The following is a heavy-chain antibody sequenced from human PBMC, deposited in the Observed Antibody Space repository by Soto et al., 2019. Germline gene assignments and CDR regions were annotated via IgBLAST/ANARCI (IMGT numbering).Heavy chain of an antibody. Sequence: ASVKVSCKASGYTFTSYAMHWVRQAPGQRLEWMGWINAGNGNTKYSQKFQGRVTITRDTSASTAYMELSSLRSEDTAVYYCVSCYYGSGSYNYYYYGMDVWGQGTTVTVSS. D-gene: IGHD3-10*01. CDR1: GYTFTSYA. CDR2: INAGNGNT. J-gene: IGHJ6*02. V-gene: IGHV1-3*01. CDR3: VSCYYGSGSYNYYYYGMDV.